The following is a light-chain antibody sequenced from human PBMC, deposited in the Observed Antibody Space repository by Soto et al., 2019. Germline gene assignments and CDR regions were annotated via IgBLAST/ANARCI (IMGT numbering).Light chain of an antibody. V-gene: IGKV3D-15*01. CDR2: DIF. CDR3: QQYNSWPLT. CDR1: QSVGSD. Sequence: EIVLTTSPGTLALSPGARATLSCKTSQSVGSDLAWYQQKPGQAPRLVIYDIFTRATGVPTRISGSGSGTEFTLTISSLQSEDFAVYYCQQYNSWPLTFGGGTKVDIK. J-gene: IGKJ4*01.